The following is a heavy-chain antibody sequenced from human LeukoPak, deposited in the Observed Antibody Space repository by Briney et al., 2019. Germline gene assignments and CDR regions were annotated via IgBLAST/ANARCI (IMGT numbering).Heavy chain of an antibody. CDR3: ARDYDYFSGHNLDAYDI. CDR2: IKEDGSAK. J-gene: IGHJ3*02. Sequence: GGSLRLSCAASGLNFSRNWMTWVRQAPGKGLEWVANIKEDGSAKSYVDSVKGRFTISRDNAKNSLYLQMSSLRVEDTAVYYCARDYDYFSGHNLDAYDIWGQGTTVTVSS. D-gene: IGHD2-15*01. CDR1: GLNFSRNW. V-gene: IGHV3-7*01.